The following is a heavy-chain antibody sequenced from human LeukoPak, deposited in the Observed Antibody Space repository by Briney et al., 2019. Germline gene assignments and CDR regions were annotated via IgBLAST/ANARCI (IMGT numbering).Heavy chain of an antibody. J-gene: IGHJ4*02. CDR2: IIPIFGTA. V-gene: IGHV1-69*13. D-gene: IGHD2-2*01. CDR3: ARSSLDIVVVPAAPDY. Sequence: SVKVSCKASGGTFSSYAISWVRQAPGQGLEWMGGIIPIFGTANYAQKFRGRVTITADESTSTAYMELSSLRSEDTAVYYCARSSLDIVVVPAAPDYWGQGTLVTVSS. CDR1: GGTFSSYA.